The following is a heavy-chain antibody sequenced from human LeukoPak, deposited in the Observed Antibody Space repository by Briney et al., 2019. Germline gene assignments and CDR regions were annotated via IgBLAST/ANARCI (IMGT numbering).Heavy chain of an antibody. V-gene: IGHV1-69*04. CDR3: ARVARFRVPNWFDP. Sequence: SVKVSCKASGGTFSSYAISWVRQAPGQGLEWMGRIIPILGIANYAQKFQGRVTITADKSTSTAYMELSSLRSEDTAVYYCARVARFRVPNWFDPWGQGTLVTVSS. J-gene: IGHJ5*02. CDR1: GGTFSSYA. CDR2: IIPILGIA. D-gene: IGHD3-10*01.